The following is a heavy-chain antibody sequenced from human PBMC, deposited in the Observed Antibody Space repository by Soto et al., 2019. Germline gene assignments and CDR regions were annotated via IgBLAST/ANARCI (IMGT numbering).Heavy chain of an antibody. Sequence: SETLSLTCTVSGGSISSYYWSWIRQPPGKGLEWIGYIYYSGSTNYNPSLKSRVTISVDTSKNQFSLKLSSVTAADTAVYYCARRGSSSMVHYYYMDVWGKGTTVTVSS. D-gene: IGHD6-6*01. CDR3: ARRGSSSMVHYYYMDV. V-gene: IGHV4-59*08. CDR2: IYYSGST. J-gene: IGHJ6*03. CDR1: GGSISSYY.